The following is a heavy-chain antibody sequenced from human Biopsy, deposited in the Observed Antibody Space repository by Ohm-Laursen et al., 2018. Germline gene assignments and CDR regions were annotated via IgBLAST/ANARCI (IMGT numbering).Heavy chain of an antibody. D-gene: IGHD6-19*01. Sequence: ASVKVSCKASGYSFTSYYMHWVRQAPGQGLEWMGMINPSVSTTSYPQIFQGRVTMTRDTSKSTVYMELSSLRSADTAVYFCARNTGWYGDLYYFDYWGQGTLVTVFS. V-gene: IGHV1-46*01. CDR2: INPSVSTT. CDR3: ARNTGWYGDLYYFDY. J-gene: IGHJ4*02. CDR1: GYSFTSYY.